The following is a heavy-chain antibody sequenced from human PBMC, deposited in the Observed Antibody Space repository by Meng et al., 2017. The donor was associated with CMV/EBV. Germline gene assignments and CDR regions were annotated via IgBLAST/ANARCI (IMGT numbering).Heavy chain of an antibody. J-gene: IGHJ4*02. Sequence: SETLSLTCAVYGGSFSGYYWGWIRQPPGKGLEWTGEINHSGSTNYNPSLKSRVTISVDTSKNQFSLKLSSVTAADTAVYYCARGLIAVAGIDYFDYWGQGTLVTVSS. CDR2: INHSGST. CDR3: ARGLIAVAGIDYFDY. D-gene: IGHD6-19*01. CDR1: GGSFSGYY. V-gene: IGHV4-34*01.